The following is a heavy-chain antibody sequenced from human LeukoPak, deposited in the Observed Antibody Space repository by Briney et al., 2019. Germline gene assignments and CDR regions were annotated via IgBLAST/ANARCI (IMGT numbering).Heavy chain of an antibody. V-gene: IGHV3-21*01. CDR3: ASAVEPPGYYYYYYYMDV. J-gene: IGHJ6*03. Sequence: GGSLRLSCAASGFTFSSYSMNWVRQAPGKGLEWVSSISSSSSYIYYADSVKGRFTISRDNAKNSLYLQMNSLRAEDTAVYYCASAVEPPGYYYYYYYMDVWGKGTTVTVSS. CDR2: ISSSSSYI. D-gene: IGHD1-14*01. CDR1: GFTFSSYS.